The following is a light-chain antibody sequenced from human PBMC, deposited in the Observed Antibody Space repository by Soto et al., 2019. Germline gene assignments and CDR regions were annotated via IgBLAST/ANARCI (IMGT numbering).Light chain of an antibody. V-gene: IGKV3D-15*01. Sequence: EMVMTQAPATLSVAQGEGATLSCRASQGIGSTLAWYQHKPGQTPRLLISATSTRATGIPARFSGSGSGTEFTLTVSSLQSEDFALYFCPQYDHSPLTFGGGTKVDIK. CDR1: QGIGST. J-gene: IGKJ4*01. CDR3: PQYDHSPLT. CDR2: ATS.